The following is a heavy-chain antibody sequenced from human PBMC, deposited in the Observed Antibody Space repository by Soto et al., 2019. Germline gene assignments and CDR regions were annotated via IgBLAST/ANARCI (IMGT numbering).Heavy chain of an antibody. CDR1: GFTFSTYG. J-gene: IGHJ4*02. CDR2: ISYDGSDK. D-gene: IGHD5-18*01. Sequence: QVHLVESGGGVVQPGRSLRLSCAASGFTFSTYGIHWVRQAPGEGLEWVAIISYDGSDKWYVDSVKGRFTVSRDNSKNTLYLQMNSLRPEDTAIYYGAKDINSARDGYHYGADYWGQGTLVTVSS. CDR3: AKDINSARDGYHYGADY. V-gene: IGHV3-30*18.